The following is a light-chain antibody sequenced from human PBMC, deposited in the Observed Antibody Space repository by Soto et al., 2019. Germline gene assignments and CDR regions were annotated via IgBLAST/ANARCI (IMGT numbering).Light chain of an antibody. V-gene: IGKV1-5*01. CDR3: QQYNSYSWT. CDR2: DAS. Sequence: DIQMTQSPSTLSASAGDRVPITCRASQSISSWLAWYQQKPGKAPKLLIYDASSLESGVPSRFSGSGSGTEFTLTISSLQPDDFATYYCQQYNSYSWTFGQGTKVEIK. J-gene: IGKJ1*01. CDR1: QSISSW.